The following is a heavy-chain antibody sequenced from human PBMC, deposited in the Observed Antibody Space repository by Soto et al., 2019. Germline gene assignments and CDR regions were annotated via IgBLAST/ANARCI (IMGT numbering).Heavy chain of an antibody. D-gene: IGHD1-26*01. J-gene: IGHJ4*02. CDR2: AHHSGRT. V-gene: IGHV4-4*02. Sequence: QVQLQESGPGLVKPSGTLSLTCTVSGGSMSSSNWWNWVRQSPGKGLEWIGEAHHSGRTNYNPSLKRRVTISVDKSKNHFSRKLSSVTAADTAVDYCARSEATGLDYWGQGTLVTVSS. CDR3: ARSEATGLDY. CDR1: GGSMSSSNW.